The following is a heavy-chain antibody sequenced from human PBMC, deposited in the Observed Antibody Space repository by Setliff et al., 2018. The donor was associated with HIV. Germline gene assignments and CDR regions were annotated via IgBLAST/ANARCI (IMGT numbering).Heavy chain of an antibody. CDR1: GGPLTDHY. V-gene: IGHV4-34*01. Sequence: PSETLSLTCAVHGGPLTDHYWNWIRQSPGRGLEWIGEVNHKGVANYSPSLMRRATISADAAKNQFSLRLSSVTAADTALYFCTRAQIAAPRPFDYWGQGTLVTVSS. D-gene: IGHD2-21*01. J-gene: IGHJ4*02. CDR2: VNHKGVA. CDR3: TRAQIAAPRPFDY.